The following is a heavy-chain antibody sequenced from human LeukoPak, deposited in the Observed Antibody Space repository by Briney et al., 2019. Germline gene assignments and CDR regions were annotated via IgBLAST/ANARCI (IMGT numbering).Heavy chain of an antibody. CDR3: AKVYSSGWFTLYYFDY. CDR2: ISGSGGST. V-gene: IGHV3-23*01. Sequence: PGASLRLSCAASGFTFSSYAMSWVRQAPGKGLEWVSAISGSGGSTYYADSVKGRFTISRDISKNTLYLQMNSLRAEDTAVYYCAKVYSSGWFTLYYFDYWGQGTLVTVSS. CDR1: GFTFSSYA. J-gene: IGHJ4*02. D-gene: IGHD6-19*01.